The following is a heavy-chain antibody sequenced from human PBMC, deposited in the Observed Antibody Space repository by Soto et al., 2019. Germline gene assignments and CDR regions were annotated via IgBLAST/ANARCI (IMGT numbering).Heavy chain of an antibody. CDR3: ARETCGGDCYYYYYGMDV. CDR2: INSDGSST. J-gene: IGHJ6*02. CDR1: GFTFSSYW. D-gene: IGHD2-21*02. V-gene: IGHV3-74*01. Sequence: GGSLRLSCAASGFTFSSYWMHWVRQAPGKGLVWVSRINSDGSSTSYADSVKGRFTISRDNAKNTLYLQMNSLRAEDTAVYYCARETCGGDCYYYYYGMDVWGQGTTVTVSS.